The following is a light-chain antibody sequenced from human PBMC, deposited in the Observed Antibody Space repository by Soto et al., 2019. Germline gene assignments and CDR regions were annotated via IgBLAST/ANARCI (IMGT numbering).Light chain of an antibody. Sequence: MVMTQSPATLSVSPGERATLSCRASQSVSTKLAWYQQKPGQAPRLLIYGASTRATGIPARFSGSGSGTDFTLTFSSLQSEDFAVYYCQQYNNWPYTFGPGTRVDIK. CDR1: QSVSTK. CDR3: QQYNNWPYT. V-gene: IGKV3D-15*01. CDR2: GAS. J-gene: IGKJ3*01.